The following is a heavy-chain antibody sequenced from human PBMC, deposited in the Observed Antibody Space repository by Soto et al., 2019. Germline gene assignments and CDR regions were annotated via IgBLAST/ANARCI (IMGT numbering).Heavy chain of an antibody. CDR3: ASSDYYDSSGYLDNFDY. J-gene: IGHJ4*02. V-gene: IGHV4-59*01. Sequence: QVQLQESGPGLVKPSETLSLTCTVSGGSISSYYWSWIRQPPGKGLEWIGYIYYSGSTNYNPSLKSRVTISVDTSKNQFSLKLSSVTAADTAVYYCASSDYYDSSGYLDNFDYWGQGTLVTVSS. CDR2: IYYSGST. CDR1: GGSISSYY. D-gene: IGHD3-22*01.